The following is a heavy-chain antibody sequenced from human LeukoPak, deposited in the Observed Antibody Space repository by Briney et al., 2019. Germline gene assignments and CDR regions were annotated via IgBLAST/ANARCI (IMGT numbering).Heavy chain of an antibody. J-gene: IGHJ6*03. CDR2: IIPIFGTA. D-gene: IGHD4-17*01. CDR1: GGTFSSYA. V-gene: IGHV1-69*01. Sequence: SVKVSCKASGGTFSSYAISWVQQAPGQGLEWMGGIIPIFGTANYAQKFQGRVTITADESTSTAYMELSSLRSEDTAVYYCARDKTVTSTYYYYYYYMDVWGKGTTVTVSS. CDR3: ARDKTVTSTYYYYYYYMDV.